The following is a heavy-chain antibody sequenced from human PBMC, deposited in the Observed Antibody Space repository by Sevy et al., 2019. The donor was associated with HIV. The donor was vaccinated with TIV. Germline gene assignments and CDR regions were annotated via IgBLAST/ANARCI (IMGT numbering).Heavy chain of an antibody. J-gene: IGHJ4*02. D-gene: IGHD3-10*01. CDR3: VRRGDDNLYYFDS. V-gene: IGHV3-74*01. CDR2: INVDGSTR. Sequence: GGSLRLSCAASGFTFNNYWMHWVRLTPGTGLVWVSRINVDGSTRNYADSVKGRFTISRDNAKNTLYLQMNSLRAEDTGVYYCVRRGDDNLYYFDSWGQGTLVTFSS. CDR1: GFTFNNYW.